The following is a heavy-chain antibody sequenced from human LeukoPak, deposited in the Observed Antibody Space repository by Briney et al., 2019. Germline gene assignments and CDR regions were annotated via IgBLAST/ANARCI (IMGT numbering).Heavy chain of an antibody. D-gene: IGHD3-10*01. CDR2: FDPEDGRP. V-gene: IGHV1-24*01. CDR1: GYSLTDLS. J-gene: IGHJ4*02. CDR3: ARDLEEWHYYYGSGSDY. Sequence: ASVKVSCNVSGYSLTDLSMHWVRQAPGNGLEWMGGFDPEDGRPVYAQKFQGRVTLTEDTSTETAYMELSSLRSEDTAVYYCARDLEEWHYYYGSGSDYWGQGTLVTVSS.